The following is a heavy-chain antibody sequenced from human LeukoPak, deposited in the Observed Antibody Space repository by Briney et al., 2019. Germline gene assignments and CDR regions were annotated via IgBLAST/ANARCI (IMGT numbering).Heavy chain of an antibody. CDR3: ARVREYYDSSGYYIDY. J-gene: IGHJ4*02. CDR2: INPNSGGT. Sequence: ASVKVSCKASGYTFTGYYMHWVRQAPGQGLEWMGWINPNSGGTNYAQKFQGRVTMTRDTSISTAYMELSRLRSDDTAVYYCARVREYYDSSGYYIDYWGQGTLVTVSS. D-gene: IGHD3-22*01. V-gene: IGHV1-2*02. CDR1: GYTFTGYY.